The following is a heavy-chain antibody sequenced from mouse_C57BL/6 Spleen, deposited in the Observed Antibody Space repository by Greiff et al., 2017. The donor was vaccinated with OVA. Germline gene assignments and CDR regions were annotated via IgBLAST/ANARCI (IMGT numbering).Heavy chain of an antibody. CDR2: IDPNSGGT. CDR3: ARGGNYGYGGWFAY. J-gene: IGHJ3*01. Sequence: VKLQESGAELVKPGASVKLSCKASGYTFTSYWMHWVKQRPGRGLEWIGRIDPNSGGTKYNEKFKSKATLTVDKPSSTAYMQLSSLTSEDSAVYYCARGGNYGYGGWFAYWGQGTLVTVSA. V-gene: IGHV1-72*01. CDR1: GYTFTSYW. D-gene: IGHD2-2*01.